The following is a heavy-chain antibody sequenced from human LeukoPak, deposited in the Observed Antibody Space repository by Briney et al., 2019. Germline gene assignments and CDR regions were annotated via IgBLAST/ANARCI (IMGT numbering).Heavy chain of an antibody. CDR3: ARGLTGVTPYY. J-gene: IGHJ4*02. V-gene: IGHV3-7*05. D-gene: IGHD3-10*01. Sequence: PGGSLRLSCVASGFTFSNYWMSWVRQAPGKGLEGGAHIKQDGIEKYHVDSVTGRFTISRDNAKNSLYLQMNSLRAEDTAVYYCARGLTGVTPYYWGQGTLVTVSS. CDR1: GFTFSNYW. CDR2: IKQDGIEK.